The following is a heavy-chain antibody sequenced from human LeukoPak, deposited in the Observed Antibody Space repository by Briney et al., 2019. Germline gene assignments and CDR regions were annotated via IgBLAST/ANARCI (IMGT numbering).Heavy chain of an antibody. CDR2: IYTSGST. Sequence: SETLSLTCTVSGGSISSGSYDSSWIRQPAGKGLEWIGRIYTSGSTNYNPSLKSRVTISVDTSKNQFSLKLSSVTAADTAVYYCARDRVDTANDAFDIWGQGTMVTVSS. V-gene: IGHV4-61*02. J-gene: IGHJ3*02. CDR1: GGSISSGSYD. CDR3: ARDRVDTANDAFDI. D-gene: IGHD5-18*01.